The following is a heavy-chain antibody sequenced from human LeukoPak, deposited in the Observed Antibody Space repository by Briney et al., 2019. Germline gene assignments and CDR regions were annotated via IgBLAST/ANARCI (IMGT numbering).Heavy chain of an antibody. CDR1: GFTFTSSA. CDR3: ARTKTMVVPSLSY. CDR2: IVVGSGNT. J-gene: IGHJ4*02. D-gene: IGHD4-23*01. V-gene: IGHV1-58*02. Sequence: ASVKVSCKASGFTFTSSAMQWVRQARGQRLEWIGWIVVGSGNTNYAQKFQERVTITRDMSTSTAYMELSSLRSEDTAVYYCARTKTMVVPSLSYWGQGTLVTVSS.